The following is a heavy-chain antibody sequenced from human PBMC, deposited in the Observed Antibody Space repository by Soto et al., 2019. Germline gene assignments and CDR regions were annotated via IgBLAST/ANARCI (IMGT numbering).Heavy chain of an antibody. CDR3: ARGRGVVIPAGTPDAFDV. CDR2: INPSGGST. D-gene: IGHD6-13*01. V-gene: IGHV1-46*01. CDR1: GYTFTSYY. Sequence: ASVKVSCKASGYTFTSYYMHWVRQAPGQGLEWMGIINPSGGSTSYAQKFQGRVTMTRDTSTSTVYMELSSLRSEDTAMYYCARGRGVVIPAGTPDAFDVWGQGTMVTVSS. J-gene: IGHJ3*01.